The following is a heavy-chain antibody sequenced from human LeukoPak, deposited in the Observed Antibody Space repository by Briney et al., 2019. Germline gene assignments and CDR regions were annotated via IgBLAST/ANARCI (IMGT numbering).Heavy chain of an antibody. J-gene: IGHJ4*02. V-gene: IGHV3-21*01. Sequence: AGGALRLSCAASGFSYRSHTMNWVRQAPRKGLEWVSSISSSSSYIYYADSVKGRFTISRDNAKNSLYLQMDSLRAEDTAVYYCARDVAITYYYASGSYPAFDYWGQGTLVTVSS. CDR3: ARDVAITYYYASGSYPAFDY. CDR1: GFSYRSHT. D-gene: IGHD3-10*01. CDR2: ISSSSSYI.